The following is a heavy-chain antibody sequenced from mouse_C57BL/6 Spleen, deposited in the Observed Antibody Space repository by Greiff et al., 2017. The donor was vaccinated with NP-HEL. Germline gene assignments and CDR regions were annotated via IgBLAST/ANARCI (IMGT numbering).Heavy chain of an antibody. V-gene: IGHV14-3*01. Sequence: EVQRVESVAELVRPGASVKLSCTASGFNIKNTYMHWVKQRPEQGLEWIGRIDPANGNTKYAPKFQGKATITADTSSNTAYLQLSSLTSEDTAIYYCARGQTGTRGYAMDYWGQGTSVTVSS. D-gene: IGHD4-1*01. CDR3: ARGQTGTRGYAMDY. CDR2: IDPANGNT. CDR1: GFNIKNTY. J-gene: IGHJ4*01.